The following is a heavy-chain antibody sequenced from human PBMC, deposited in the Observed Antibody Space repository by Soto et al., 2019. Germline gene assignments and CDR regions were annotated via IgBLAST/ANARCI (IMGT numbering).Heavy chain of an antibody. CDR1: GGTFSSYA. CDR3: ARDFTVRGQPLPQGFDP. Sequence: ASVKVSCKASGGTFSSYAISWVRQAPGQGLEWMGGIIPIFGTANYAQKFQGRVTITADESTSTAYMELSSLRSEDTAVYYCARDFTVRGQPLPQGFDPWGQGTLVTVSS. J-gene: IGHJ5*02. V-gene: IGHV1-69*13. D-gene: IGHD6-13*01. CDR2: IIPIFGTA.